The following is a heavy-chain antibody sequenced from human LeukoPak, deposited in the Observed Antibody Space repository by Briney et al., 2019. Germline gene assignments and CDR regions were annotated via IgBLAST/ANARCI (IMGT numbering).Heavy chain of an antibody. CDR1: GGSISSGSYY. Sequence: PSETLSLTCTVSGGSISSGSYYWSWIRQPAGKGLEWIGRIYTSGSTNYNPSLKSRVTISVDTSKNQFSLKLSSVTAADTAVYYCARDGSVLVVAATRTYYAFDIWGQGTMVTVSS. V-gene: IGHV4-61*02. CDR2: IYTSGST. J-gene: IGHJ3*02. CDR3: ARDGSVLVVAATRTYYAFDI. D-gene: IGHD2-15*01.